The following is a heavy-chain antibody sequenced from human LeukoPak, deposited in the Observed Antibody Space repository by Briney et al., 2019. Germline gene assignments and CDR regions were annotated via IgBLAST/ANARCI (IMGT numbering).Heavy chain of an antibody. V-gene: IGHV3-48*01. CDR2: ISSSSSTI. D-gene: IGHD1-26*01. J-gene: IGHJ4*02. Sequence: GGSLRLSCAASGFTFSNYSMNWVRQVPGKGLEWVSYISSSSSTIYYAGAVKGRFTTSRDNAKNSLYLQMNSLRAEDTAVYYCARVGAMRWDYWGQGTLVTVSS. CDR3: ARVGAMRWDY. CDR1: GFTFSNYS.